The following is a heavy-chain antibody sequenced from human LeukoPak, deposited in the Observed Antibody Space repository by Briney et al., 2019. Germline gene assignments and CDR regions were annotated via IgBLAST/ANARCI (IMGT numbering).Heavy chain of an antibody. CDR3: TRQDCSGGSCSYVDY. CDR2: IRSKPSSYTT. V-gene: IGHV3-73*01. J-gene: IGHJ4*02. CDR1: GFDFSGFY. Sequence: GGSLRLSCAASGFDFSGFYMHWVRQASGGGLEWVGLIRSKPSSYTTVYAAAVKGRFTISRDDSKNTAYMQMNSLKAEDTAVYYCTRQDCSGGSCSYVDYWGQGPLVTVSS. D-gene: IGHD2-15*01.